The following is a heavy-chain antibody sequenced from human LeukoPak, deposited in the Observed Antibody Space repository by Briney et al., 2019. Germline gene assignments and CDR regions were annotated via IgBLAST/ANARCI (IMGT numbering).Heavy chain of an antibody. CDR2: ISYDGSNK. J-gene: IGHJ4*02. CDR3: AGRTYHFDY. V-gene: IGHV3-30*03. Sequence: GRSLRLSYAASGFTFSSYGMHWVRQAPGKGLEWVAVISYDGSNKYYADSVKGRFTISRDNSKNTLYLQMNSLRAEDTAVYYCAGRTYHFDYWGQGTLVTVSS. D-gene: IGHD2-2*01. CDR1: GFTFSSYG.